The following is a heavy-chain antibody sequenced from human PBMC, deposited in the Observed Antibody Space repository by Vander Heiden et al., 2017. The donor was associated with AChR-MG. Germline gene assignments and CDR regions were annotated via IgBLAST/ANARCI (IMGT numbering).Heavy chain of an antibody. CDR1: GLPYSRHA. CDR3: AKGAYYDSSGYYGGFDY. CDR2: ISGSGGST. V-gene: IGHV3-23*01. D-gene: IGHD3-22*01. J-gene: IGHJ4*02. Sequence: VQLLESGGGLVQPGGSLSLSCSASGLPYSRHAMSWVRQAPGKGLEWVSAISGSGGSTYYADSVKGRFTISRDNSKNTLYLRMNSLRAEDTAVYYCAKGAYYDSSGYYGGFDYWGQGTLVTVSS.